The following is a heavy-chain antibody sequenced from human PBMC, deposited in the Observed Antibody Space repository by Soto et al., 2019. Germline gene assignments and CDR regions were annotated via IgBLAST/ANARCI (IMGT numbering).Heavy chain of an antibody. V-gene: IGHV1-8*01. CDR1: GYTFTSYD. D-gene: IGHD2-2*01. J-gene: IGHJ4*02. CDR2: MNPNSGNT. CDR3: ARADCISTSCYDYFDY. Sequence: QVQLVQSGAEVKKPGASVKVSCKASGYTFTSYDINWVRQATGQGLEWMGWMNPNSGNTGYAQKFQGRVTMTRNTXIXTAYMELSSLRSEDTAVYYCARADCISTSCYDYFDYWGQGTLVTVSS.